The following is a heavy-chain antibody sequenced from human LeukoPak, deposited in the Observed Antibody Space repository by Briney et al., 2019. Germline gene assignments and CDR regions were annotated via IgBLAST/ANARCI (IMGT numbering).Heavy chain of an antibody. CDR2: INSDGSST. CDR1: GFTFSSYW. CDR3: AKNGDRGAYCTGGTCYPYFYYYMDV. J-gene: IGHJ6*03. Sequence: PGGSLRLSCAASGFTFSSYWMHWVRQAPGKGLVWVSRINSDGSSTSYADSVKGRFTISRDNSKNTLYLQMNSLRAEDTAMYYCAKNGDRGAYCTGGTCYPYFYYYMDVWGKGTTVTI. D-gene: IGHD2-15*01. V-gene: IGHV3-74*01.